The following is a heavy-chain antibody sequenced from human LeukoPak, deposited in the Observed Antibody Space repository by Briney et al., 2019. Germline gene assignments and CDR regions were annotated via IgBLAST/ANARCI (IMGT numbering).Heavy chain of an antibody. Sequence: GGSLRLSCAASGFTFSSYWMHWVRQAPGKGLVWVSRINSDGSSTSYADSVKGQFTISRDNAKNTLYLQMNSLRAEDTAVYYCARESYSSSPPYFDYWGQGTLVTVSS. D-gene: IGHD6-13*01. CDR1: GFTFSSYW. V-gene: IGHV3-74*01. CDR3: ARESYSSSPPYFDY. J-gene: IGHJ4*02. CDR2: INSDGSST.